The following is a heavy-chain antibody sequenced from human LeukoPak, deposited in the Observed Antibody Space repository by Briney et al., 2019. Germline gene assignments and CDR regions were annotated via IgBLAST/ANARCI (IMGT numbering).Heavy chain of an antibody. CDR3: AKDDPSSRFDY. V-gene: IGHV3-30*18. CDR1: GFTFSNYW. CDR2: ISYDGSNK. J-gene: IGHJ4*02. Sequence: GGSLRLSCAASGFTFSNYWMSWVRQTPGKGLEWVAVISYDGSNKYYADSVKGRFTISRDNSKNTLYLQMNSLRAEDTAVYYCAKDDPSSRFDYWGQGTLVTVSS. D-gene: IGHD3-10*01.